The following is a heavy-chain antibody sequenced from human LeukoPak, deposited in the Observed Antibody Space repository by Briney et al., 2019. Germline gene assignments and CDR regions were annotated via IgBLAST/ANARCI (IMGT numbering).Heavy chain of an antibody. Sequence: GSLRLSCAASTFTFSDYYMSCIRQAPGKVLEWVSYVSSSSYTNYADSVKGPLTISRENDKNSRYLKMTSLRAKDTAVYYCARGQLTTPDCGQGTLVT. V-gene: IGHV3-11*06. CDR3: ARGQLTTPD. CDR1: TFTFSDYY. D-gene: IGHD4-11*01. CDR2: VSSSSYT. J-gene: IGHJ4*02.